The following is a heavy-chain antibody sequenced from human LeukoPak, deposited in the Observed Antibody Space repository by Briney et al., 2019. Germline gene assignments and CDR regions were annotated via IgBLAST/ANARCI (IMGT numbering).Heavy chain of an antibody. D-gene: IGHD6-19*01. Sequence: ASVKVSCKASGYTFTSYDINWVRQATGQGLEWMGWMNPNSGNTGYAQKLQDRVTMTTDTSTSTAYMELRSLRSDDTAVYYCARQSAIAVAAAGYWGQGTLVTVSS. J-gene: IGHJ4*02. CDR2: MNPNSGNT. V-gene: IGHV1-8*01. CDR1: GYTFTSYD. CDR3: ARQSAIAVAAAGY.